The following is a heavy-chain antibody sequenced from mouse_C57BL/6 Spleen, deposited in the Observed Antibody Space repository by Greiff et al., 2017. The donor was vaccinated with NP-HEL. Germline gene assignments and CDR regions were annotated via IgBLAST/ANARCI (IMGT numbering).Heavy chain of an antibody. CDR3: ASLITTVPFAY. D-gene: IGHD1-1*01. Sequence: EVNLVESGGDLVKPGGSLKLSCAASGFTFSSYGMSWVRQTPDKRLEWVATISSGGSYTYYPDSVKGRFTISRDNAKNTLYLQMSSLKSEDTAMYYCASLITTVPFAYWGQGTLVTVSA. CDR2: ISSGGSYT. CDR1: GFTFSSYG. J-gene: IGHJ3*01. V-gene: IGHV5-6*01.